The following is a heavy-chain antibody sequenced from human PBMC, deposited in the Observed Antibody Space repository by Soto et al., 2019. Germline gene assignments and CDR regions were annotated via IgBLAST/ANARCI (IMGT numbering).Heavy chain of an antibody. J-gene: IGHJ4*02. Sequence: QVQLVQSGADVKKPGSSVKVSCKASGDTFNFYTINWVRQAPGLGLEWMGRFNPILTMSNYAQKFEGRVRLTSEXXTSTAYMELSRLRAEDTAMYYCATSYGSGYRAFDFWGQGALVTVSS. D-gene: IGHD3-10*01. CDR2: FNPILTMS. V-gene: IGHV1-69*02. CDR3: ATSYGSGYRAFDF. CDR1: GDTFNFYT.